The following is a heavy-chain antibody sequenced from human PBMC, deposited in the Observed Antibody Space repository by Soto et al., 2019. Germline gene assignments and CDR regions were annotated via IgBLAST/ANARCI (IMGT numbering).Heavy chain of an antibody. J-gene: IGHJ4*02. D-gene: IGHD2-15*01. CDR2: IKNKPDSYTT. CDR1: GFTFSDHY. CDR3: ARPTPRYCSVNSCYGRVFDY. V-gene: IGHV3-72*01. Sequence: PGGSLRLSCAASGFTFSDHYMDWVRQAPGKGLEWVGRIKNKPDSYTTEYAASVKGRFTISRDDSKNSLYLQMNSLKTEDTAMYYCARPTPRYCSVNSCYGRVFDYWGQGTLVTVSS.